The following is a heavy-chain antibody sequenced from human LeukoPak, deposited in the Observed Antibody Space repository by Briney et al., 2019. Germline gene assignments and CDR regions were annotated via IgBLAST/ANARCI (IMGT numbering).Heavy chain of an antibody. CDR3: IIDIVVVTAAIGDY. D-gene: IGHD2-21*02. Sequence: GGSLRLSCAASGFTFSSYWMLWVRQATGKGLVWVSRINSDGSSTGNADSVKGRFTISRDNVKNTLYLQMNSLRAEDTAVYYCIIDIVVVTAAIGDYWGQGTLVTVSS. CDR1: GFTFSSYW. CDR2: INSDGSST. V-gene: IGHV3-74*01. J-gene: IGHJ4*02.